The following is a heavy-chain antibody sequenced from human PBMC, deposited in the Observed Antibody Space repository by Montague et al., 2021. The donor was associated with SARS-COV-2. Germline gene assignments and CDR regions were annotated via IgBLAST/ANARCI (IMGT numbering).Heavy chain of an antibody. CDR3: TRHVHMTWPEPSPGFDY. J-gene: IGHJ4*02. CDR1: GDSISSSSYN. V-gene: IGHV4-39*01. D-gene: IGHD1-1*01. CDR2: LHYNGRT. Sequence: SETLSLTCTVSGDSISSSSYNWGWIRQPPGKVLEWIGSLHYNGRTYYNPSLRSRVTIYVDTSKNKISLRLTSVAAADTAVYYSTRHVHMTWPEPSPGFDYWGQGTLVTVSS.